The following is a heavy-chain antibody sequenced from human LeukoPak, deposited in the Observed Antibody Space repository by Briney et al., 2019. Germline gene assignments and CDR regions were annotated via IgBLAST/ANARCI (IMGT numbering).Heavy chain of an antibody. J-gene: IGHJ4*02. Sequence: PGGSLRLSCAASGFTFSSYSINWVRQAPGKGLEWVSYISSSSTIYYADSVKGRFTISRDNANNSLYLQMNSLRAEDTAVYFCARESRYNYGYGLDYWGQGTLVTVSS. CDR3: ARESRYNYGYGLDY. V-gene: IGHV3-48*01. CDR2: ISSSSTI. CDR1: GFTFSSYS. D-gene: IGHD5-18*01.